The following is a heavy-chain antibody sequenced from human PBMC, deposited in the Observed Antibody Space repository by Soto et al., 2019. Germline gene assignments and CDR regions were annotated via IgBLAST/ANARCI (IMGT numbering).Heavy chain of an antibody. D-gene: IGHD2-15*01. J-gene: IGHJ4*02. CDR2: ISGSGGST. CDR3: AKACTGSCSKRGGDY. V-gene: IGHV3-23*01. Sequence: EVQLLESGGGLVQPGGSLRLSCAASGFTFSSYAMSWVRQAPGKGLEWVSAISGSGGSTYYADSVKGRFTISRDNSKNPLYLQMNRLRAEDTAVYYCAKACTGSCSKRGGDYWGQGTLVTVSS. CDR1: GFTFSSYA.